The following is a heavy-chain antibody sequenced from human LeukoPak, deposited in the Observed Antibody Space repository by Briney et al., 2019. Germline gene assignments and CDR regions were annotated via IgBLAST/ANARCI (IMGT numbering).Heavy chain of an antibody. V-gene: IGHV3-23*01. J-gene: IGHJ4*02. CDR1: GFTFSSYA. D-gene: IGHD2-2*01. CDR2: ISGSGSST. Sequence: GGSLRLSCAASGFTFSSYAMRWVRLAPGKGLECVSGISGSGSSTYYADSVKGRFTISRDNSKNTLYLQMSSLRAEDTALYYCAKGKVPADLPKYYFDQWGQGTLVTVSS. CDR3: AKGKVPADLPKYYFDQ.